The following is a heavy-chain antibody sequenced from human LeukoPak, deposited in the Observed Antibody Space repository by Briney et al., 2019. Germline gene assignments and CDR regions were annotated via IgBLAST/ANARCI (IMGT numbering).Heavy chain of an antibody. CDR2: ISSSSSYI. CDR1: GFTFSSYS. J-gene: IGHJ5*02. Sequence: GGSLRLSCAASGFTFSSYSMNWVRQAPGNGLEWVSSISSSSSYIYYADSVKGRFTISRDNAKNSLYLQMNSLRAEDTAVYYCARDGDFWSGHNWFDPWGQGTLVTVSS. V-gene: IGHV3-21*01. D-gene: IGHD3-3*01. CDR3: ARDGDFWSGHNWFDP.